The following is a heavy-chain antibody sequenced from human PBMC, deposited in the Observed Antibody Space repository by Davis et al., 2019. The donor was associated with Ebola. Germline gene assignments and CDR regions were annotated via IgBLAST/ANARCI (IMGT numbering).Heavy chain of an antibody. Sequence: GESLKISCAAFEFNFNAEYMSWIRQAPGKGLEWVSYISDSGASIQYTDSVKGRFTISRDNARSSLFLQMNGLRADDTAVYYCARARGAGPGGHFDIWGQGTQVTVSS. D-gene: IGHD3-10*01. V-gene: IGHV3-11*01. CDR2: ISDSGASI. CDR3: ARARGAGPGGHFDI. J-gene: IGHJ4*02. CDR1: EFNFNAEY.